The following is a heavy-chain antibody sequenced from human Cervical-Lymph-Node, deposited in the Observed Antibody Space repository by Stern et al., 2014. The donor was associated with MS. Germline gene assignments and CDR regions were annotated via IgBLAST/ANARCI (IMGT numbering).Heavy chain of an antibody. CDR2: FDSEDGET. CDR3: ATGLAVTYWSFDL. D-gene: IGHD2-21*02. J-gene: IGHJ2*01. Sequence: VQLLQSGAEVKKPGASVKVSCKVSGYTLSKLSMHWVRQAPGKGLEWMGGFDSEDGETVYAQKFQGRVTMTEDTSTDTAYMELSSLRSEDTAVYFCATGLAVTYWSFDLWGRGTLVTVSS. CDR1: GYTLSKLS. V-gene: IGHV1-24*01.